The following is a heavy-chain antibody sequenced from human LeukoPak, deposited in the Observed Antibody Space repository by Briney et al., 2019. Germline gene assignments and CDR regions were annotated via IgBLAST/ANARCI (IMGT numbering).Heavy chain of an antibody. J-gene: IGHJ4*02. Sequence: SETLSLTCAVYGVSFSGYYWSWIRQPPGKGLEWIGEINHSGSTNYNPSLKSRVTISVDTSKNQFSLKLSSVTAADTAVYYCARGRWIQLWLRNYYFDYWGQGTLVTVSS. CDR3: ARGRWIQLWLRNYYFDY. D-gene: IGHD5-18*01. V-gene: IGHV4-34*01. CDR1: GVSFSGYY. CDR2: INHSGST.